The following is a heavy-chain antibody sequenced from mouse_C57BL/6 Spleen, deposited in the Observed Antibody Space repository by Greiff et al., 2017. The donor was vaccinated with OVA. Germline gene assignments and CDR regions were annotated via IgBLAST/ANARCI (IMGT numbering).Heavy chain of an antibody. CDR2: INPNNGGT. V-gene: IGHV1-18*01. J-gene: IGHJ4*01. CDR3: AREGNYGPLDAMDY. CDR1: GYTFTDYN. Sequence: VQLQQSGPELVKPGASVKIPCKASGYTFTDYNMDWVKQSPGKSLEWIGDINPNNGGTIYNQKFKGKATLTVDKSSNTAYMELRSLTSEDTAVDYGAREGNYGPLDAMDYWGQGTSVTVSS. D-gene: IGHD1-1*02.